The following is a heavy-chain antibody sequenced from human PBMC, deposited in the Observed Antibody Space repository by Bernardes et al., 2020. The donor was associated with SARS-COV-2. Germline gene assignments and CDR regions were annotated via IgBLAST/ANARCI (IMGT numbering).Heavy chain of an antibody. CDR2: ISGSGGKT. CDR3: AKVGCGGDCYLGIES. Sequence: GGSLRLSCAASGFTFSSYAMSWVRQAPGKGLEWVSAISGSGGKTYYADSVKGRFSIFRDNSKNMLYLQMNSLRVDDTAVYYCAKVGCGGDCYLGIESWGQGTLVTVSS. CDR1: GFTFSSYA. J-gene: IGHJ4*02. D-gene: IGHD2-21*02. V-gene: IGHV3-23*01.